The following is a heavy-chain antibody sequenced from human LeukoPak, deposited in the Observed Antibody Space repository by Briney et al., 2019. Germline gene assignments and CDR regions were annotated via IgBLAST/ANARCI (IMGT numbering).Heavy chain of an antibody. J-gene: IGHJ4*02. D-gene: IGHD3-16*01. CDR2: INPNSGGT. V-gene: IGHV1-2*02. CDR1: GYTFTGYY. CDR3: ASSLGGRNSYGFDY. Sequence: ASVKVSCKASGYTFTGYYMHWVRQAPGQGLEWMGWINPNSGGTNYAQKFQGRVTMTRDTSISTAYMELSRLRSDDTAVYYCASSLGGRNSYGFDYWGQGTLVTVSS.